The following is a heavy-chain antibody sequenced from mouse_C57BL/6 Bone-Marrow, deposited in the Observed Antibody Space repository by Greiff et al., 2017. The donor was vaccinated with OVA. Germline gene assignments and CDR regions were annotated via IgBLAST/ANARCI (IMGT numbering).Heavy chain of an antibody. CDR3: ATTTVVDYAMDY. Sequence: EVQLVESGPGLVKPSQSLSLTCSVTGYSITSGYYWNWIRQFPGNKLEWMGYISYDGSNNYNPSLKNRISITRDTSKNQFFLKLNSVTTEDTATYYCATTTVVDYAMDYWGQGTSVTVSS. D-gene: IGHD1-1*01. J-gene: IGHJ4*01. CDR2: ISYDGSN. V-gene: IGHV3-6*01. CDR1: GYSITSGYY.